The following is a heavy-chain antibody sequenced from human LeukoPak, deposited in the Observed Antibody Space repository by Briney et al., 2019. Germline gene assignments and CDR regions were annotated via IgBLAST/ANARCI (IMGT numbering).Heavy chain of an antibody. J-gene: IGHJ4*02. Sequence: ASETLSLTCTVSGGSISSYYWSWIRQPAGKGLEWIGRIYTSGSTNYNPSLKSRVTMSVDTSKNQFSLKLSSVTAADTAVYYCARDPPSRFLEWLSEPPAWGQGTLVTVSS. D-gene: IGHD3-3*01. CDR1: GGSISSYY. CDR3: ARDPPSRFLEWLSEPPA. CDR2: IYTSGST. V-gene: IGHV4-4*07.